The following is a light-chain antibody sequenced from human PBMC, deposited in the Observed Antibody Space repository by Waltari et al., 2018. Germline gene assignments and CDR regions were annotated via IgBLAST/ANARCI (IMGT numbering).Light chain of an antibody. V-gene: IGKV2-30*01. CDR2: KVS. Sequence: DVVMTQSPLSLPVTLGQPASISCRSSQSLVDSDGNTYLNWFQQRPGQSPRRLIYKVSTRDSGVPDRFSGSESGTDFTLKISRVEAEDVGVYYCMQGTHWPPGLTFGQGTRLEIK. CDR3: MQGTHWPPGLT. CDR1: QSLVDSDGNTY. J-gene: IGKJ5*01.